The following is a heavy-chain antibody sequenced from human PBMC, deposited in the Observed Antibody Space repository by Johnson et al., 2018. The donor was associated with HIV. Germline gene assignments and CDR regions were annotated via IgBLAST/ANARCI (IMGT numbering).Heavy chain of an antibody. CDR3: AKDMDGVLYGGRSALDI. CDR1: GFTFSSYG. V-gene: IGHV3-33*06. J-gene: IGHJ3*02. D-gene: IGHD2-8*02. Sequence: QVQLVESGGGVVQPGRSLRLSCAASGFTFSSYGMHWVRQAPGKGLEWVAVIWYDGSNKYYADSVKGRFTISRDNSKNTLYLQMNSLRAEDTAVYYCAKDMDGVLYGGRSALDIWGQGTKFTVSP. CDR2: IWYDGSNK.